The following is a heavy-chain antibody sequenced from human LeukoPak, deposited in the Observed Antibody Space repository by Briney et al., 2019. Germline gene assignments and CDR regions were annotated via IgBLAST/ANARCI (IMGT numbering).Heavy chain of an antibody. CDR1: GFTFDDYA. CDR3: TKWSGRGYFDY. D-gene: IGHD6-13*01. V-gene: IGHV3-43*02. J-gene: IGHJ4*02. CDR2: INGDGGNT. Sequence: PGGSLRLSCAASGFTFDDYAMHWVRQAPGKGLEWVSLINGDGGNTYYEDSVQGRFTISRDNSKNSLFLQMNSLRTEDTALYYCTKWSGRGYFDYWGQGTLVTVSS.